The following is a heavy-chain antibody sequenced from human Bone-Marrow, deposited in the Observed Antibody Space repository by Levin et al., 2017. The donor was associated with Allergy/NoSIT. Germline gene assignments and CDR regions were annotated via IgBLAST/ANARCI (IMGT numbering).Heavy chain of an antibody. D-gene: IGHD4-17*01. Sequence: GESLKISCAASGFTFRNYWMHWVRQAPGKGLERVSCINNEGTTTNYADSVKGRFAISRDNAKNTLFLQMNSLRAEDTAVYYCVRSYYGDYAYWGQGTLVTVSS. J-gene: IGHJ4*02. CDR1: GFTFRNYW. CDR2: INNEGTTT. CDR3: VRSYYGDYAY. V-gene: IGHV3-74*01.